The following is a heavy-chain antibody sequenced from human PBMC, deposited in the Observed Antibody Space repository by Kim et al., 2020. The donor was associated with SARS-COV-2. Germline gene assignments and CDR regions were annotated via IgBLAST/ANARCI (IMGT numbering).Heavy chain of an antibody. Sequence: PSFQGQVTISADKSISTAYLQWSSLKASDTAMYYCARAMYSGPYYYGMDVWGQGTTVTVSS. V-gene: IGHV5-10-1*04. J-gene: IGHJ6*02. CDR3: ARAMYSGPYYYGMDV. D-gene: IGHD2-15*01.